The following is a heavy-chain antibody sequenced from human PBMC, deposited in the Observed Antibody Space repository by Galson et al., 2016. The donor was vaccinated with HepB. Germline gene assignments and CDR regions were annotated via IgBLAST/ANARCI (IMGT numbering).Heavy chain of an antibody. Sequence: QSGAEVKKPGESLRISCKGSGYSFTSYWISWVRQMPGKGLEWMGRIDPSDSYTNYSPSFQGHVTISAGKSMSTAYLQWSSLKASDTAMYYCARHRYYYDSSGYYYALGYWGQGTLVTVSS. CDR3: ARHRYYYDSSGYYYALGY. V-gene: IGHV5-10-1*01. J-gene: IGHJ4*02. D-gene: IGHD3-22*01. CDR2: IDPSDSYT. CDR1: GYSFTSYW.